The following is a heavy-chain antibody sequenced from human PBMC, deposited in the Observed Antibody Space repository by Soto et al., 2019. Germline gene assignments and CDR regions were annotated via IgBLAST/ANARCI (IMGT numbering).Heavy chain of an antibody. Sequence: GGSLRLSCAASGFKFSNYAMSWVRQAPGKGLEWVSLISATGGGTYYADSVKGRFTISRDNSHNTLYLQVHSLTAEDTAVYYCAKDRRAGGNTAFYFDFWGQGAQVTVSS. CDR1: GFKFSNYA. J-gene: IGHJ4*02. V-gene: IGHV3-23*01. CDR3: AKDRRAGGNTAFYFDF. D-gene: IGHD3-16*01. CDR2: ISATGGGT.